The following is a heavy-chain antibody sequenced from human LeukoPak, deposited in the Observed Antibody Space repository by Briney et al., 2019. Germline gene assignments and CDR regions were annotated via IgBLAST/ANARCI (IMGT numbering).Heavy chain of an antibody. D-gene: IGHD3-22*01. Sequence: GRSLRLSCSASGFTFSSYAMHWVRQAPGKGLEYVSAISSNGGSTYYADSVKGRFTISRDNSKNTLYLQMSSLRAEDTAVYYCVKGGTTMMSWFDPWGQGTLVTVSS. CDR1: GFTFSSYA. J-gene: IGHJ5*02. V-gene: IGHV3-64D*06. CDR2: ISSNGGST. CDR3: VKGGTTMMSWFDP.